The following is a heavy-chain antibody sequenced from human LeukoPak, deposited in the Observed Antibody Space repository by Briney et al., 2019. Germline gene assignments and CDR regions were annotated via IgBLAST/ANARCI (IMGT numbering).Heavy chain of an antibody. D-gene: IGHD6-6*01. CDR3: ARGREGIAARWWVEETRWHFLDP. V-gene: IGHV3-48*03. Sequence: GGSLRLSCAASGFTFSSYEMNWVRQAPGKGLEWVSYISSSGSTIYYADSVKGRFTISRDNAKNSLYLQMNSLRVEDTAVYYCARGREGIAARWWVEETRWHFLDPWGQGTLVTVSS. CDR1: GFTFSSYE. J-gene: IGHJ5*02. CDR2: ISSSGSTI.